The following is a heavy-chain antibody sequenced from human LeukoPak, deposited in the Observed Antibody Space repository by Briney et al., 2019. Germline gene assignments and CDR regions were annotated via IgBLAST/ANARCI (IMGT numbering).Heavy chain of an antibody. Sequence: HPGRSLRLSCAASGFTFDDYAMHWVRQAPGKGLEWVSGISWNSGSIGYADSVKGRFTISRDNAKNSLYLQMNSLRAEDTALYYCAKGTYYDFWSGYLDYWGQGTLVTVSS. CDR1: GFTFDDYA. J-gene: IGHJ4*02. V-gene: IGHV3-9*01. CDR3: AKGTYYDFWSGYLDY. CDR2: ISWNSGSI. D-gene: IGHD3-3*01.